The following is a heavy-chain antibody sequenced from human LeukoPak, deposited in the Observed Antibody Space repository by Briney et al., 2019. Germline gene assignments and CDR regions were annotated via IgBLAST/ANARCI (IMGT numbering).Heavy chain of an antibody. J-gene: IGHJ4*02. Sequence: ASVKVSCKASGFTFTSYGISWGRQAPGQGLEWMGWISDYNGHTKYAQKFQGRLTMTRETSTSTVYMELSSLRSEGTAVYYCVRGGYPSSLDYWGQGTLVTVSS. D-gene: IGHD2-2*01. CDR3: VRGGYPSSLDY. V-gene: IGHV1-18*01. CDR2: ISDYNGHT. CDR1: GFTFTSYG.